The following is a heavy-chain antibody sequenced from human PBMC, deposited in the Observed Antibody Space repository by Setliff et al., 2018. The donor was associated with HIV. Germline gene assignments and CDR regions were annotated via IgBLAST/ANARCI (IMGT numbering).Heavy chain of an antibody. CDR2: IYTSGST. CDR3: ARDVPWGDYYYYMDV. V-gene: IGHV4-61*05. J-gene: IGHJ6*03. CDR1: GDSISSSSYY. Sequence: PSETLSLTCSVSGDSISSSSYYWGWIRQPPGKGLEWIGHIYTSGSTNYNPSLKSRVTMSVDTSKNQFSLKLSSVTAADTAVYYCARDVPWGDYYYYMDVWGKGTTVTVSS. D-gene: IGHD3-16*01.